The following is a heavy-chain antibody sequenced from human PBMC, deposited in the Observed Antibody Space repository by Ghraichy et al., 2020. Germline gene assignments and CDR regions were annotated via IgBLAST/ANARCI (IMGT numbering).Heavy chain of an antibody. CDR1: GGSISSGGYS. Sequence: SQTLSLTCAVSGGSISSGGYSWSWIRQPPGKGLEWIGYIYHSGSTYYNPSLKSRVTISVDRSKNQFSLKLSSVTAADTAVYYCARGEGCSSTSCPSVWFDPWGQGTLVTVSS. V-gene: IGHV4-30-2*01. CDR3: ARGEGCSSTSCPSVWFDP. J-gene: IGHJ5*02. D-gene: IGHD2-2*01. CDR2: IYHSGST.